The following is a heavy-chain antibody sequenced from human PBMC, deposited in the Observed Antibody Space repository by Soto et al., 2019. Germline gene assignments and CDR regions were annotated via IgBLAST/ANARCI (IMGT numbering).Heavy chain of an antibody. D-gene: IGHD2-21*02. CDR1: GGSISSSSYD. J-gene: IGHJ6*02. V-gene: IGHV4-39*01. Sequence: SETLSLTCTVSGGSISSSSYDWGWTRQPPGKGLEWIGSIYYSGSTYYNPSLKSRVTISVDTSKNQFSLKLSSVTAADTAVYYCASTYCGGDCYSTYYYYGMDVWGQGTTVTVSS. CDR2: IYYSGST. CDR3: ASTYCGGDCYSTYYYYGMDV.